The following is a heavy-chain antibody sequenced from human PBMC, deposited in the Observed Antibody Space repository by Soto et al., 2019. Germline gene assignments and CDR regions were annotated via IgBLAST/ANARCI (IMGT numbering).Heavy chain of an antibody. CDR3: ARGGYYDSSGYPYLDY. D-gene: IGHD3-22*01. CDR2: IIPIFGTA. CDR1: GGTFSSYA. V-gene: IGHV1-69*13. Sequence: SVKVSCKASGGTFSSYAISWVRQAPGQGLEWMGGIIPIFGTANYAQKFQGRVTITADESTSTAYMELSSLRSEDTAVYYCARGGYYDSSGYPYLDYWGQGTLVTVSS. J-gene: IGHJ4*02.